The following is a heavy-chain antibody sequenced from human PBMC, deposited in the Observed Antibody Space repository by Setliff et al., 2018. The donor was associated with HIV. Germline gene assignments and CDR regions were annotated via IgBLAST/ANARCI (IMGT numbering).Heavy chain of an antibody. CDR3: ATGLIMAPDY. CDR1: GGSFSGYY. Sequence: KPSETLSLTCAVYGGSFSGYYWSWIRQPPGKGLEWIGQINHSGSTNYNPSLRSRVTISIGTSKNQFSLKLSSVTAADTAVYYCATGLIMAPDYWGQGSLVTVSS. CDR2: INHSGST. J-gene: IGHJ4*02. V-gene: IGHV4-34*01. D-gene: IGHD2-8*01.